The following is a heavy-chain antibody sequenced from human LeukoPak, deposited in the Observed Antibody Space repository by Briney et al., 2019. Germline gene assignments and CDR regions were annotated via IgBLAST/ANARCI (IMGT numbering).Heavy chain of an antibody. J-gene: IGHJ4*02. CDR3: ARDPPYYDILTGPDY. Sequence: ASVKVSCKASGYTFTSYYMHWVRQAPGQGLEWMGWISAYNGNTNYAQKLQGRVTMTTDTSTSTAYMELRSLRSDDTAVYYCARDPPYYDILTGPDYWGQGTLVTVSS. CDR1: GYTFTSYY. CDR2: ISAYNGNT. V-gene: IGHV1-18*04. D-gene: IGHD3-9*01.